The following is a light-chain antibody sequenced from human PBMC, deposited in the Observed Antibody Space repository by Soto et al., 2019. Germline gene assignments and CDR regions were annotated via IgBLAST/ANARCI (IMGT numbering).Light chain of an antibody. V-gene: IGLV2-8*01. CDR1: SSDIGVYNY. Sequence: QSVLTQPPSASGSPGQSVTISCTGTSSDIGVYNYVSWYQQHPGKAPKLMIYEVSKRPSGVPDRFSGSKSGNTASLTVSGLQAEYEADYYCSSYAGSNNSVFGTGTKVTV. J-gene: IGLJ1*01. CDR2: EVS. CDR3: SSYAGSNNSV.